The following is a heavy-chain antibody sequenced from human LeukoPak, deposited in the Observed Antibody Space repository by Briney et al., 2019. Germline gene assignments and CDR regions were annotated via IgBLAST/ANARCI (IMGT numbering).Heavy chain of an antibody. CDR2: INHSGST. V-gene: IGHV4-34*01. J-gene: IGHJ5*02. D-gene: IGHD3-22*01. CDR1: GGSLSGYY. Sequence: SETLSLTCAVYGGSLSGYYWSWIRQPPGKGLEWIGEINHSGSTNYNPSLKSRVTISVDTSKNQFSLKLSSVTAADTAVYYCASFGYYYDSSGQKYNWFDPWGQGTLVTVSS. CDR3: ASFGYYYDSSGQKYNWFDP.